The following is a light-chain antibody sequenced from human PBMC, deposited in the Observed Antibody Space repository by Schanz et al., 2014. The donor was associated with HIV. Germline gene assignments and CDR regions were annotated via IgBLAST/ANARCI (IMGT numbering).Light chain of an antibody. CDR2: DVN. CDR3: SSYATTKDLL. J-gene: IGLJ2*01. Sequence: QSALTQPASVSGSPGQSITISCTGTSSDIGAYNYVSWYQQYPGKAPKLMIYDVNNRPSGVSDRFSGSKSGDTASLTISGLQAEDEADYYCSSYATTKDLLFGGGTKLTVL. V-gene: IGLV2-14*01. CDR1: SSDIGAYNY.